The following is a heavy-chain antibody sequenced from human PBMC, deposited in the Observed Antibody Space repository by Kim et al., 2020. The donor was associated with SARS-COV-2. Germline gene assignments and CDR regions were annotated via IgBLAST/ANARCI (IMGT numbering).Heavy chain of an antibody. Sequence: SETLSLTCTVSGGSISSSSYYWGWIRQPPGKGLEWIGSIYYSGSTYYNPSLKSRVTISVDTSKNQFSLKLSSVTAADTAVYYCARHWTCSSTSCYLYGSGINYLGWFDPWGQGTLVTVSS. J-gene: IGHJ5*02. CDR3: ARHWTCSSTSCYLYGSGINYLGWFDP. D-gene: IGHD2-2*01. CDR2: IYYSGST. CDR1: GGSISSSSYY. V-gene: IGHV4-39*01.